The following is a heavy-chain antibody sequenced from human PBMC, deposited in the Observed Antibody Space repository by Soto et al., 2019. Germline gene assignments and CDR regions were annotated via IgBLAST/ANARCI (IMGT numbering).Heavy chain of an antibody. Sequence: ASVKVSCKASGYTFTSYVISWVLQAPGQGLEWMGWISAYNGNTNYAQKLQGRVTMTTDTSTSTAYMELRSLRSDDTAVYYCARVNYDFWSGYYYYYGMDVWGQGTTVTVSS. V-gene: IGHV1-18*01. CDR2: ISAYNGNT. CDR3: ARVNYDFWSGYYYYYGMDV. J-gene: IGHJ6*02. CDR1: GYTFTSYV. D-gene: IGHD3-3*01.